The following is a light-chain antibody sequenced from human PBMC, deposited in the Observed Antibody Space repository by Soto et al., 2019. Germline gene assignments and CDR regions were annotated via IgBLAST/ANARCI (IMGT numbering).Light chain of an antibody. CDR1: QSISSW. J-gene: IGKJ1*01. Sequence: DIQMTQSRSTLSASVGERVTITFRASQSISSWLAWYQQKPGKAPKLLIYDASSLESGVPSRFSGSGSGTEFTLTISSLQPDDFATYYCQQYNSYSWTFGQGTKVDTK. CDR2: DAS. V-gene: IGKV1-5*01. CDR3: QQYNSYSWT.